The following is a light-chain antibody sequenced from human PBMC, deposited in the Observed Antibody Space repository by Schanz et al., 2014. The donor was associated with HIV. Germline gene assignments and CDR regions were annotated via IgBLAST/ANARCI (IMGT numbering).Light chain of an antibody. CDR2: KAS. CDR1: QSISTW. V-gene: IGKV1-5*03. J-gene: IGKJ2*01. CDR3: QHYYSYPYT. Sequence: DIQMTQSPSILSASVGDRVTITCRASQSISTWLAWYQQKPGKAPKVLIYKASTLESGVPSTFRGSGSGTXFTLTISSLQPXXXXTYYSQHYYSYPYTFGQGTEVEIK.